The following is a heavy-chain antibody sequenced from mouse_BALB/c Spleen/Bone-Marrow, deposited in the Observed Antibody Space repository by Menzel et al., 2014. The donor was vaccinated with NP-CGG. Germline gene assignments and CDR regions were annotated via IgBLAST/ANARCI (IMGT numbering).Heavy chain of an antibody. CDR2: IDPSDSET. J-gene: IGHJ3*01. Sequence: VQLQQSGPQLVRPGASVKISCKASGYSFTSYWMHWVKQRPGQGLEWIGMIDPSDSETRLNQKFKDKATLTVDKSSSTAYVQLSSPTSEDSAVYYCASPSDGNPFAYWGQGTLVTVSA. D-gene: IGHD2-1*01. V-gene: IGHV1S127*01. CDR1: GYSFTSYW. CDR3: ASPSDGNPFAY.